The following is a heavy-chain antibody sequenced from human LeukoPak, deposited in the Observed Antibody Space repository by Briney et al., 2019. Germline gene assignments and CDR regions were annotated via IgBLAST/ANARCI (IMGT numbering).Heavy chain of an antibody. D-gene: IGHD3-3*01. V-gene: IGHV1-69*13. CDR3: ARAKKLRFLEWSDEYYYGMDV. Sequence: ASVKVSCKAPGGTFSSYAISWVRQAPGQGLEWMGGIIPIFGTANYAQKFQGRVTITADESTSTAYMELSSLRSEDTAVYYCARAKKLRFLEWSDEYYYGMDVWGQGTTVTVSS. CDR1: GGTFSSYA. J-gene: IGHJ6*02. CDR2: IIPIFGTA.